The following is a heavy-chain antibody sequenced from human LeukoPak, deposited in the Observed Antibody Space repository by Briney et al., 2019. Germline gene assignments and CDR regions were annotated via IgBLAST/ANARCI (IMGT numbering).Heavy chain of an antibody. D-gene: IGHD1-26*01. V-gene: IGHV4-59*01. CDR1: GGSISSYY. CDR3: ASYSGSYFFDY. CDR2: IYYSGST. Sequence: SETLSLTCTVSGGSISSYYWSWIRQPPGKGLEWIGYIYYSGSTNYNPSLKSRVTISVDTSKNQFSLKLGSVTAADTAVYYCASYSGSYFFDYWGQGTLVTVSS. J-gene: IGHJ4*02.